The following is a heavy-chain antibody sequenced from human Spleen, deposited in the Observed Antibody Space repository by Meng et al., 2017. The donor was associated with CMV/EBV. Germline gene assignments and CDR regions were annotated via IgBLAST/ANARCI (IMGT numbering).Heavy chain of an antibody. J-gene: IGHJ6*02. Sequence: ASGVTFSSYAMRWVRQAPGKGLEWVAVISHDGSKKYYADSVKGRVTITRDNSKNTLYLQMNSLRAEDTAVYYCARGAEADFNSMDIWGQGTTVTVSS. CDR1: GVTFSSYA. D-gene: IGHD6-13*01. V-gene: IGHV3-30-3*01. CDR3: ARGAEADFNSMDI. CDR2: ISHDGSKK.